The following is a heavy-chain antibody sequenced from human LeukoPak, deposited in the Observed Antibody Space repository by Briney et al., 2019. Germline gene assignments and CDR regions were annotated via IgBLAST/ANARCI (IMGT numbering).Heavy chain of an antibody. CDR2: INPKTGDT. D-gene: IGHD6-19*01. CDR1: GYTFSDYY. CDR3: AREEIAVGGPPPRWFDS. Sequence: ASVKVSCKASGYTFSDYYIHWVRQAPGQGLQWMGWINPKTGDTNYPQKSQGRVTMTRETSISTAYMELSRLRSDDTAVYYCAREEIAVGGPPPRWFDSWGQGTLVTVSS. V-gene: IGHV1-2*02. J-gene: IGHJ5*01.